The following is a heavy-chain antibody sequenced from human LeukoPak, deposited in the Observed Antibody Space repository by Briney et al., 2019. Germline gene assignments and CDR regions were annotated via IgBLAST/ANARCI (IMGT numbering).Heavy chain of an antibody. CDR2: IKQDGSDE. V-gene: IGHV3-7*01. CDR1: GFTFSNYW. CDR3: AKDSGAYGDYVLVDY. J-gene: IGHJ4*02. Sequence: GGSLRLSCAASGFTFSNYWMSWVRQAPGKGLEWVANIKQDGSDEYYVDSVKGRFTISRDNSKNTLYLQMNSLRAEDTAVYYCAKDSGAYGDYVLVDYWGQGTLVTVSS. D-gene: IGHD4-17*01.